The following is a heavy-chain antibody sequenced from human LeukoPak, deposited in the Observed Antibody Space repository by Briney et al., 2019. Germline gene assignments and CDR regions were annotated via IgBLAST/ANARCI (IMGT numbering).Heavy chain of an antibody. CDR2: FDPEDGET. Sequence: GASVKVSCKVSGYTLTELSMHWVRQAPGKGLEWMGGFDPEDGETIYAQKFQGRVTMTEDTSTDTAYMELSSLRSEDTAVYSCATVRAFAGPGVYYFDYWGQGTLVTVSS. J-gene: IGHJ4*02. CDR1: GYTLTELS. CDR3: ATVRAFAGPGVYYFDY. V-gene: IGHV1-24*01. D-gene: IGHD3-10*01.